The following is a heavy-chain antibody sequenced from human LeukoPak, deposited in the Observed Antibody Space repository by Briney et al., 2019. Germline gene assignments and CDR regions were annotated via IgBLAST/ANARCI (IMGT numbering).Heavy chain of an antibody. D-gene: IGHD3-10*01. CDR1: GYTFTGYY. CDR3: AQLWFGELLSPGAFDI. Sequence: ASVKVSCEASGYTFTGYYMHWVRQAPGQGLEWMGWINPNSGGTNYAQKFQGRVTMTRDTSISTAYMELSRLRSDDTAVYYCAQLWFGELLSPGAFDIWGQGTMVTVSS. J-gene: IGHJ3*02. V-gene: IGHV1-2*02. CDR2: INPNSGGT.